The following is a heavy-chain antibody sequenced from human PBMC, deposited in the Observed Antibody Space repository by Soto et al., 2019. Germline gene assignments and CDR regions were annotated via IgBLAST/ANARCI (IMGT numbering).Heavy chain of an antibody. Sequence: EVQLLESGGGLVQPGGSLRLSCAASGFTFSSYAMSWVRQAPGKGLEWVSAISGSGGSTYYADSVKGRFTISRDNSKNTLYLQMNSLRAEDTAVYYCAKANSDGAARPPVTLYYYYYGMGVWGQGTTVTVSS. CDR3: AKANSDGAARPPVTLYYYYYGMGV. CDR2: ISGSGGST. CDR1: GFTFSSYA. D-gene: IGHD6-6*01. J-gene: IGHJ6*02. V-gene: IGHV3-23*01.